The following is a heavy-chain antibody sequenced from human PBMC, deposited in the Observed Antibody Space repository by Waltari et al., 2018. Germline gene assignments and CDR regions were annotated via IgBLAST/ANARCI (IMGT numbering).Heavy chain of an antibody. CDR3: ASHVDTAMVGHY. V-gene: IGHV3-33*01. CDR2: IWDDGSNK. D-gene: IGHD5-18*01. CDR1: GFTFSSYG. Sequence: QVQLVESGGGVVQPGRSLRLSCAASGFTFSSYGMHWVRQAPGKGLEWVVVIWDDGSNKYYADSVKGRFTISRDNSKNTLYLQMNSLRSEDTAVYYCASHVDTAMVGHYWGQGTLVTVSS. J-gene: IGHJ4*02.